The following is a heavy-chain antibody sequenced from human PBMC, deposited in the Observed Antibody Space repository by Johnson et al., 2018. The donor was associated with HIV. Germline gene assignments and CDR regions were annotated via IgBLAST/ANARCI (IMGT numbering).Heavy chain of an antibody. CDR2: IGTAGDT. D-gene: IGHD1-26*01. J-gene: IGHJ3*02. CDR1: GFTFDDYD. Sequence: VQLVESGGGVVRPGGSLRLSCAASGFTFDDYDMTWVRQAPGKGLEWVSGIGTAGDTYYPGSVKGRFTISRENAKNSLYLQMSSLRAEDTAFYYCARVVKFNWSFAAFDIWGQGTMVTVSS. V-gene: IGHV3-20*04. CDR3: ARVVKFNWSFAAFDI.